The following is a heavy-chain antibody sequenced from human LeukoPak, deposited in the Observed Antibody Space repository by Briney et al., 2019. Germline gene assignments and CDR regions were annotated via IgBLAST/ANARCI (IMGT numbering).Heavy chain of an antibody. J-gene: IGHJ4*02. Sequence: SQTLSLTCAISGDSVSRNSAAWNWIRQSPSRGHEWLGRTYYRSKWYNDYAVSVKSRISISPDTSKNQFSLQLNSVTPEDTAVYYCARGYYGSGSYLFDYWGQGTLVTVSS. CDR2: TYYRSKWYN. V-gene: IGHV6-1*01. CDR3: ARGYYGSGSYLFDY. CDR1: GDSVSRNSAA. D-gene: IGHD3-10*01.